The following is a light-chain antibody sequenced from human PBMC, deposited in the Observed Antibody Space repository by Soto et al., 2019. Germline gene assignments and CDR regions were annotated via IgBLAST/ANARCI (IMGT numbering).Light chain of an antibody. CDR3: QSYDSSLRGYV. J-gene: IGLJ1*01. V-gene: IGLV1-40*01. CDR1: RSNVGAGYD. Sequence: QSVLTQPPSVSGAPGQRVTISCTGSRSNVGAGYDVHWYQQLPGTAPKLLIYGDTNRPSGVPDRFSGSKSGTSASLAITGLKTEDEADYSCQSYDSSLRGYVFGTGTQVTVL. CDR2: GDT.